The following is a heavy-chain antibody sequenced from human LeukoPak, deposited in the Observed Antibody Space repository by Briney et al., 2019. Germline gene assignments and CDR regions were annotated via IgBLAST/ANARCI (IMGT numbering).Heavy chain of an antibody. CDR2: VSGSGGNT. CDR3: AKVRRRDSKSPGDARVDY. D-gene: IGHD3-3*01. V-gene: IGHV3-23*01. Sequence: PGGSLRLSCAASGFSFSTYAMSWVRQAPGKGLEWVSGVSGSGGNTDYSDSVKGRFTISRDNSDNTVYLQLNSLRVEDTALYYCAKVRRRDSKSPGDARVDYWGQGTLVTVSS. J-gene: IGHJ4*02. CDR1: GFSFSTYA.